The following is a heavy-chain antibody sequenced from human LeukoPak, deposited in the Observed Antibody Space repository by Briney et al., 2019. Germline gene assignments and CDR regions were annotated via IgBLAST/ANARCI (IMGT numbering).Heavy chain of an antibody. Sequence: SVKVSCKASGGTFSSYAISWVRQAPGQGLEWMGGIIPIFGTANYAQEFQGRVTITADESTSTAYMELSSLRSEDTAVYYCARSGISYSSSWYRYYYGMDVWGKGTTVTVSS. J-gene: IGHJ6*04. CDR3: ARSGISYSSSWYRYYYGMDV. CDR2: IIPIFGTA. D-gene: IGHD6-13*01. CDR1: GGTFSSYA. V-gene: IGHV1-69*13.